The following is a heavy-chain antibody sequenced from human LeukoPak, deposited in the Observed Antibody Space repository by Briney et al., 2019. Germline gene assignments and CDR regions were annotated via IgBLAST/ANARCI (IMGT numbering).Heavy chain of an antibody. Sequence: SETLSLTCTVSGGSISSNNYCWGWIRQPPGKGLEWIGSIYYSGSTYYNPSLNSRVTISVDTSKNQFSLKLNSVTAADTAVYYCARDRVELSSGWFDRSYWYFDLWGRGTLVTVSS. J-gene: IGHJ2*01. V-gene: IGHV4-39*07. D-gene: IGHD6-19*01. CDR1: GGSISSNNYC. CDR3: ARDRVELSSGWFDRSYWYFDL. CDR2: IYYSGST.